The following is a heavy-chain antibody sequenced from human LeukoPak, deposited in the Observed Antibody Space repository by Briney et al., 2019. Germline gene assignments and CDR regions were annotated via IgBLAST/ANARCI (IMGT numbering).Heavy chain of an antibody. J-gene: IGHJ3*02. CDR1: GGSISSYY. D-gene: IGHD5-18*01. CDR2: IYYSGST. CDR3: ARGSGYSYGYDAFDI. V-gene: IGHV4-59*01. Sequence: PSETLSLTCTVSGGSISSYYWSWIRQPPGKGLEWIGYIYYSGSTNYNPSLKSRVTISVDTPKNQFSLKLSSVTAADTAVYYCARGSGYSYGYDAFDIWGQGTMVTVSS.